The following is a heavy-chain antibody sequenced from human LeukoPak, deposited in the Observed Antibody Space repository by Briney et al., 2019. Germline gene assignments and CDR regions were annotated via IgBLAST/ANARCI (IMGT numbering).Heavy chain of an antibody. CDR1: GYTFTSYG. Sequence: SVKLSCKTSGYTFTSYGISRVRQAPGQGLEWMGGIIPIFGTANYAQKFQGRVTITTDESTSTAYMELSSLRSEDTAVYYCARVTCSSTSCQKYYFDYWGQGTLVTVSS. CDR3: ARVTCSSTSCQKYYFDY. V-gene: IGHV1-69*05. D-gene: IGHD2-2*01. CDR2: IIPIFGTA. J-gene: IGHJ4*02.